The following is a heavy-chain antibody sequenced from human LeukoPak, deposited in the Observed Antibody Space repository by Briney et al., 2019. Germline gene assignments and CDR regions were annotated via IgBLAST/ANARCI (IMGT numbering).Heavy chain of an antibody. CDR1: GGSFSGYY. CDR3: ARGLLIVGSAGDY. V-gene: IGHV4-34*01. Sequence: SETLSLTCAVYGGSFSGYYWSWIRQPPGKGLEWIGEINHSGSANYNPSLKSRVTISVDTSKNQFSLNLSSVTAADTAVYFCARGLLIVGSAGDYWGQGTLVTVSS. CDR2: INHSGSA. J-gene: IGHJ4*02. D-gene: IGHD2-21*01.